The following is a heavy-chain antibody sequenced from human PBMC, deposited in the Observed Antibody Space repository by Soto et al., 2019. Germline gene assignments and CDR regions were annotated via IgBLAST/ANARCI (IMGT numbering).Heavy chain of an antibody. V-gene: IGHV3-23*01. CDR2: ISGSGGST. J-gene: IGHJ6*03. CDR1: GFTFSSYA. CDR3: AKNGYCSSTRCYGDYYYMDV. D-gene: IGHD2-2*01. Sequence: PGGSLRLSCAASGFTFSSYAMSWVRQAPGKGLEWVSAISGSGGSTYYADSVKGRFTISRDNSKNTLYLQMNSLRAEDTAVYYCAKNGYCSSTRCYGDYYYMDVWGKGTTVTVSS.